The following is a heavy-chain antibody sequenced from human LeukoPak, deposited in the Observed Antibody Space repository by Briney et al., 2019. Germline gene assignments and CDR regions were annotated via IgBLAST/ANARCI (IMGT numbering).Heavy chain of an antibody. CDR1: GYTFTSYD. CDR3: ARIATRTFLTYYDFWSGYYGVPFDP. CDR2: MNPNSGNT. J-gene: IGHJ5*02. V-gene: IGHV1-8*01. Sequence: ASVKVSCKASGYTFTSYDINWVRQATGQGLEWMGWMNPNSGNTGYAQKFQGRATMTRNTSISTAYMELSRLRSEDTVVYYCARIATRTFLTYYDFWSGYYGVPFDPWGQGTLVTVSS. D-gene: IGHD3-3*01.